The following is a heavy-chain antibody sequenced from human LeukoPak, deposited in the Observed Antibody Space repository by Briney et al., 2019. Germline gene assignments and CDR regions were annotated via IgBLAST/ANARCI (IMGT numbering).Heavy chain of an antibody. CDR3: ARHSSCSSTSCYTGNYYYYYMDV. J-gene: IGHJ6*03. Sequence: GESLKISCKGSGYSFTSYWIGWVRPMPGKGLEWMGIIYPGDSDTRYSPSFQGQVTISADKSISTAYLQWSSLKASDTAMYYCARHSSCSSTSCYTGNYYYYYMDVWGKGTTVTVSS. CDR2: IYPGDSDT. CDR1: GYSFTSYW. V-gene: IGHV5-51*01. D-gene: IGHD2-2*02.